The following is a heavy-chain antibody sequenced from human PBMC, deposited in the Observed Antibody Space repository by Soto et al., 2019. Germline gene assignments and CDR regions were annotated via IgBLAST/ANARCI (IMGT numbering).Heavy chain of an antibody. CDR1: GGSISSGDYY. V-gene: IGHV4-30-4*01. J-gene: IGHJ4*02. Sequence: KPSETLSLTCTVSGGSISSGDYYWSWIRQPPGEGLEWIGYIYYSGSTYYNPSLKSRVTISVDTSKNQFSLKLSSVTAADTAVYYCARLHEDIVATIFQLGYFDYWGQGTLVTVSS. CDR3: ARLHEDIVATIFQLGYFDY. CDR2: IYYSGST. D-gene: IGHD5-12*01.